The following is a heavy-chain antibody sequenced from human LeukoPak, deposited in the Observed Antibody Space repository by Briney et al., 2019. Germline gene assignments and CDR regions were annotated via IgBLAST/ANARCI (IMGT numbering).Heavy chain of an antibody. CDR3: AKDIAAAGELGYYYGMDV. D-gene: IGHD6-13*01. Sequence: AGGSLRLSCAASGFTFSSYAMSWVRQAPGKGLEWVSAISGSGGSTYYADSVKGRFTISRDNSKNTLYLQMNSLRAEDTAVYYCAKDIAAAGELGYYYGMDVWGQGTTVTVSS. J-gene: IGHJ6*02. CDR2: ISGSGGST. V-gene: IGHV3-23*01. CDR1: GFTFSSYA.